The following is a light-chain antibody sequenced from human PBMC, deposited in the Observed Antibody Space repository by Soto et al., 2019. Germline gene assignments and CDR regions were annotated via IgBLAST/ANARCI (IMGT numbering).Light chain of an antibody. Sequence: DIQMTQSPSSLSASEGVRVTITCRASQSISTYLNWYQQKPGKAPKLLIYAASSLQSGVPSRFSGSGSGTEFTLTISSLQPEDFAIYYCQQSSSAPLTFGPGTKVDIK. CDR1: QSISTY. CDR2: AAS. V-gene: IGKV1-39*01. J-gene: IGKJ3*01. CDR3: QQSSSAPLT.